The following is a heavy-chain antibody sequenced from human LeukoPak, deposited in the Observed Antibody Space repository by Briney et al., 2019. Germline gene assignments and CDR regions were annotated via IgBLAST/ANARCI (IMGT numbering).Heavy chain of an antibody. J-gene: IGHJ4*02. V-gene: IGHV1-2*02. D-gene: IGHD3-22*01. CDR2: INPNSGGT. CDR1: GYTFTGYY. CDR3: AREGLSHYDSSGYLPGDY. Sequence: GASVKVSCKASGYTFTGYYMHWVRQAPGQGLEWMGWINPNSGGTNYAQKFQGRVTMTRDTSISTAYMELSRLRSDDTAVYYCAREGLSHYDSSGYLPGDYWGQGTLVTVSS.